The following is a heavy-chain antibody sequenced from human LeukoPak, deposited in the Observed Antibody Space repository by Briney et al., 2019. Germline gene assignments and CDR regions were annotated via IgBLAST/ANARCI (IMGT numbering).Heavy chain of an antibody. V-gene: IGHV1-46*01. D-gene: IGHD3-3*01. J-gene: IGHJ6*02. CDR2: INPSGGST. CDR3: ARDTLSIRFLEWLFESAYGMDV. CDR1: GYTFTSYY. Sequence: ASVKVSCKASGYTFTSYYMHLVRQAPGQGLEWMGIINPSGGSTSYAQKFQGRVTMTRDTSTSTVYMELSSLRSEDTAVYYCARDTLSIRFLEWLFESAYGMDVWGQGTTVTVSS.